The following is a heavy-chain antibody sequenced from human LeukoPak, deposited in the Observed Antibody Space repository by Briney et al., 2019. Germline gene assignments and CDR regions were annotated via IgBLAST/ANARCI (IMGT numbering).Heavy chain of an antibody. J-gene: IGHJ3*02. CDR3: ARGLDI. CDR1: SGSFSGYY. CDR2: IHPRGTT. V-gene: IGHV4-59*10. Sequence: PSETLSLTCAVYSGSFSGYYWSWIRQPAGKGLEWIGRIHPRGTTNYNPSLKSRVTISIDTSKNHFSLKLSSVTAADTAVYYCARGLDIWGQGTMVTVSS.